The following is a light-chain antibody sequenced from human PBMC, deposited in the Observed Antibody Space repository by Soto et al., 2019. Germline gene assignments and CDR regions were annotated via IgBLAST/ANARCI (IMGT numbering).Light chain of an antibody. CDR1: QSVSNNY. V-gene: IGKV3-20*01. J-gene: IGKJ5*01. Sequence: EIVLTQSPGTLSLSPGERATLSCRASQSVSNNYLAWYQQKPGQAPRLLIYGASSRATGIPDRFSGSGSGTDFTLIIKRLEPEDFAVYYCQQYGSSITFGQGTRLEI. CDR3: QQYGSSIT. CDR2: GAS.